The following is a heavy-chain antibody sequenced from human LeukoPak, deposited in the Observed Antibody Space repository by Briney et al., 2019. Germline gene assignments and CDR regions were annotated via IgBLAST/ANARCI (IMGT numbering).Heavy chain of an antibody. CDR3: ARDAGSITIFGVVTRPNDAFDI. CDR1: GGSISSSSYY. Sequence: SETLSLTCTVSGGSISSSSYYWGWIRQPPGKGLEWIGSIYYSGSTNYNPSLKSRVTISVDTSKNQFSLKLSSVTAADTAVYYCARDAGSITIFGVVTRPNDAFDIWGQGTMATVSS. J-gene: IGHJ3*02. D-gene: IGHD3-3*01. CDR2: IYYSGST. V-gene: IGHV4-39*07.